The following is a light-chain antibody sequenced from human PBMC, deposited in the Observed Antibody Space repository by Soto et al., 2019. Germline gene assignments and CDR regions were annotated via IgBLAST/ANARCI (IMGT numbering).Light chain of an antibody. CDR1: QSLVHSDGKTY. CDR3: MQATQPYT. CDR2: MIS. V-gene: IGKV2-24*01. Sequence: DIVMTQTPLSSPVTLGQPASVSCRSSQSLVHSDGKTYLSWLQQRPGQPPRLLIYMISNRFSGVPDRFSGSGAGTDFTLKISRVEAEDVGVYYCMQATQPYTFGQGTKLEIK. J-gene: IGKJ2*01.